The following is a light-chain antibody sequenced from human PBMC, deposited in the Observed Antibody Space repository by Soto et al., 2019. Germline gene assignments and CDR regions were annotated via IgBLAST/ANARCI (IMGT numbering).Light chain of an antibody. J-gene: IGKJ1*01. CDR2: GAS. Sequence: IVLTQSPCPLSPSPGQRDTHSCRASQSVSNNYLAWYQQKPGHAPRLLIYGASNRATGIPDRFSGSRSGKGFVVTNSSRDPAQSAVYLYQQYGSPHTFSQGTKVDIK. CDR3: QQYGSPHT. V-gene: IGKV3-20*01. CDR1: QSVSNNY.